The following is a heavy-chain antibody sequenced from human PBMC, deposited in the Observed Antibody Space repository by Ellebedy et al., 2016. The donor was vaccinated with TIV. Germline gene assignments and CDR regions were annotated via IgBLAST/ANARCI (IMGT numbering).Heavy chain of an antibody. D-gene: IGHD2-2*01. CDR1: GFTFSSYW. CDR3: ARRPCIGTSCYYDY. J-gene: IGHJ4*02. Sequence: GGSLRLXXAASGFTFSSYWMHWVRQAPGKGLVWVSLINTDGSTTIYADSVKGRFTISRDNAKNTLYLQMNSLRAEDTAVYYCARRPCIGTSCYYDYWGQGTLVTVSS. CDR2: INTDGSTT. V-gene: IGHV3-74*01.